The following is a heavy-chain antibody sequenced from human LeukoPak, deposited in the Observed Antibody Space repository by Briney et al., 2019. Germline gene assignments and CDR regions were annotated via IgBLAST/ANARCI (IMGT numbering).Heavy chain of an antibody. CDR1: GFTFSSYE. J-gene: IGHJ6*03. CDR3: ARDNRGSSFYYYYYMDV. V-gene: IGHV3-48*03. CDR2: ISSSGSTI. Sequence: PGGSLRLSCAASGFTFSSYEMNWVRQAPGKGLEWVSYISSSGSTIYYADSVKGRFTISRDNAKNSLYLQMNSLRAEDTAVYYCARDNRGSSFYYYYYMDVWGKGTTVTVSS. D-gene: IGHD6-6*01.